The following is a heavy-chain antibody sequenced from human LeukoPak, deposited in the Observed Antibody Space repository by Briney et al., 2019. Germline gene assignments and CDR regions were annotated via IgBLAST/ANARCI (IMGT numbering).Heavy chain of an antibody. CDR2: IYSAGST. J-gene: IGHJ3*02. V-gene: IGHV3-53*04. Sequence: GGSLRLSCAASEFTVRSNYMSWVRQAPGKGLEWVSLIYSAGSTYYADSVKGRFTISRHNSRNTLYLQMNSLRAEDTAGYYCARHIGFDAFDIWGQGTMVTVSS. CDR1: EFTVRSNY. CDR3: ARHIGFDAFDI.